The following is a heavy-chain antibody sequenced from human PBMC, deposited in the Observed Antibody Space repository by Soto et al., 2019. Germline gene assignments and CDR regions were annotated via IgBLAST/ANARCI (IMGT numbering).Heavy chain of an antibody. CDR1: GFSFGNYA. D-gene: IGHD5-18*01. J-gene: IGHJ4*02. V-gene: IGHV3-23*01. CDR2: ISNSGVIT. Sequence: GGSLRLTCVASGFSFGNYAINWVRQDPGKGLQWVASISNSGVITYYADSVKGRFTISRDNSENTLFLQLNSLRVEDTAIYYCAKPWMRLGYFFEYCGQGTLLTVSS. CDR3: AKPWMRLGYFFEY.